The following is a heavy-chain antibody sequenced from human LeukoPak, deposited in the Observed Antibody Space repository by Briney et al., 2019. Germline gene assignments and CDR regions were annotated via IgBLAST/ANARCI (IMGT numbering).Heavy chain of an antibody. CDR2: ISGGGGGT. CDR1: GFTFSSYA. Sequence: GGSLRLSCAASGFTFSSYAMSWVRQAPGKGLEWVSTISGGGGGTYYADSVKGRFTISRDNSKYTLYLQMNSLRAEDTAVYYCAKRPNYGGNSGSYFDYWGQGTLVTVSS. D-gene: IGHD4-23*01. CDR3: AKRPNYGGNSGSYFDY. J-gene: IGHJ4*02. V-gene: IGHV3-23*01.